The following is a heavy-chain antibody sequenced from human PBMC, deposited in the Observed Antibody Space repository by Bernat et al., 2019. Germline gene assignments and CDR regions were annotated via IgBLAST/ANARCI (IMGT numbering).Heavy chain of an antibody. V-gene: IGHV3-23*01. J-gene: IGHJ4*02. D-gene: IGHD1-14*01. CDR3: AKDYNNGRSEFDR. CDR1: GFTFSNYA. CDR2: IAGSGGRT. Sequence: EVQLLESGGGLVQPGGSLRLSCTASGFTFSNYAMNWVRQAPGKGLAWVSRIAGSGGRTEYADSVKGRFTISRDNSKSTLCLQMNSLRADDTAVYYCAKDYNNGRSEFDRWGQGTLVTVSS.